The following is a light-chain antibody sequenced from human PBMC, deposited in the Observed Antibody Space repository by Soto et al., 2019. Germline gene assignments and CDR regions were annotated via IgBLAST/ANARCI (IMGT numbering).Light chain of an antibody. Sequence: QSVLTQPPSVSAAPGQKGTISCSGSSSNIGNNYLSWYQQLPGTAPKLLIYDNNKRPSGIPDRFSGSKSGTSATLGITGLQTGDEADYYCGTWDSSLSGVVFGGGTKLTVL. V-gene: IGLV1-51*01. CDR1: SSNIGNNY. CDR2: DNN. J-gene: IGLJ2*01. CDR3: GTWDSSLSGVV.